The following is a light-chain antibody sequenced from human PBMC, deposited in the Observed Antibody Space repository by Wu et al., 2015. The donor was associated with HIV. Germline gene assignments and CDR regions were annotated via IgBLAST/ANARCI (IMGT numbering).Light chain of an antibody. CDR1: QSVSRF. J-gene: IGKJ1*01. CDR3: HQRTTWPRT. V-gene: IGKV3-11*01. CDR2: DTS. Sequence: SPGKSHLSCRASQSVSRFLAWYQHKPGQATPGSLIYDTSNRAAGIPTRFSGSGFGTDFTLTISSLEPEDFAVYYCHQRTTWPRTFGQGTKVEVK.